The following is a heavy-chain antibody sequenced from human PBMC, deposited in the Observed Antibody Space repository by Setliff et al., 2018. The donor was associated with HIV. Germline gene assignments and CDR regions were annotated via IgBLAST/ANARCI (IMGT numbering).Heavy chain of an antibody. CDR1: HYSISSEYY. CDR2: IYQSGST. D-gene: IGHD3-16*01. V-gene: IGHV4-38-2*02. Sequence: ETLSLTCSVSHYSISSEYYWGWFRQPPGKGLEYIGSIYQSGSTYYSPFFKSRVSMSIDTSKDQFSLRLKSLTASDTAVYYCARLDTIMLYTDCWGQGTLVTVS. CDR3: ARLDTIMLYTDC. J-gene: IGHJ4*02.